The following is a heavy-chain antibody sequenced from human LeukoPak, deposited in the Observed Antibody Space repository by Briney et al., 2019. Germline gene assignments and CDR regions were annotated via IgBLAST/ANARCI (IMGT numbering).Heavy chain of an antibody. D-gene: IGHD2-2*01. J-gene: IGHJ6*02. V-gene: IGHV3-23*01. Sequence: PGASLRLSCAASGFTFSSYAMSWVRQVPGKGLEWVSAISGSGGSTYYADSVKGRFTISRDNSKNTLYLQMNSLRAEDTAVYYCAKDRGYCSSTSCYYYYYGMDVWGQGTTVTVSS. CDR2: ISGSGGST. CDR1: GFTFSSYA. CDR3: AKDRGYCSSTSCYYYYYGMDV.